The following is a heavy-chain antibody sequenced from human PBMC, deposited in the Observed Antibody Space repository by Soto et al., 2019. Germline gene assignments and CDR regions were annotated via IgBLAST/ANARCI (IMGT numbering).Heavy chain of an antibody. D-gene: IGHD3-10*01. CDR3: ARSITMVRGSYYYYYGMDV. V-gene: IGHV1-3*01. CDR1: GYTFTSYA. J-gene: IGHJ6*02. Sequence: GASVKVSCKASGYTFTSYAMHWVRQAPGQRLEWMGWINAGNGNTKYSQKFQGRVTITRDTSASTAYMELSSLRSEDTAVYYCARSITMVRGSYYYYYGMDVWGQGTTVTVSS. CDR2: INAGNGNT.